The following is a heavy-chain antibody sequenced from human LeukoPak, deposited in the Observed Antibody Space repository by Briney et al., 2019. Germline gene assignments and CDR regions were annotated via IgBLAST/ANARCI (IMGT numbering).Heavy chain of an antibody. V-gene: IGHV3-48*02. Sequence: GGSLRLSCAASGFTFSSYSMNWVRQAPGKGLEWVSYISSSSSTIYYADSVKGRFTISRDNAKNSLYLQMNSLRDEDTAVYFCARGRYNFGISFFDYWGQGTLVTVSS. CDR2: ISSSSSTI. CDR1: GFTFSSYS. D-gene: IGHD5-18*01. J-gene: IGHJ4*02. CDR3: ARGRYNFGISFFDY.